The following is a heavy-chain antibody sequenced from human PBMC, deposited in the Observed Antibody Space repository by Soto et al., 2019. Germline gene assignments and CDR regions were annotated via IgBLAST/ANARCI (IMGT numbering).Heavy chain of an antibody. CDR1: GFIFPNYW. J-gene: IGHJ4*02. CDR3: ARSLGATEGGAFEY. Sequence: VESLKISCKGSGFIFPNYWIAWLRQMPGQGPEWVGIIYTGDSDTRYNPSFQGQVTISVDRSTATTYLQWNSLKASDTAMYFCARSLGATEGGAFEYWGQGTPVTVSS. V-gene: IGHV5-51*01. CDR2: IYTGDSDT. D-gene: IGHD1-1*01.